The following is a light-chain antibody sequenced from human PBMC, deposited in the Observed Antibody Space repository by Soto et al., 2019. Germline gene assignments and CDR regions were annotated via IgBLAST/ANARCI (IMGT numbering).Light chain of an antibody. CDR2: WAS. CDR3: QQYYTRPLT. Sequence: SVLTQPPSVSWAPGQRVTISCTGSSSNIGAGYDVHWYQQKPGQPPKLLLSWASARESGVPERFSGSGSGTLFTLSISSLQAEDVAVYYCQQYYTRPLTFGGGTK. V-gene: IGLV1-40*01. J-gene: IGLJ2*01. CDR1: SSNIGAGYD.